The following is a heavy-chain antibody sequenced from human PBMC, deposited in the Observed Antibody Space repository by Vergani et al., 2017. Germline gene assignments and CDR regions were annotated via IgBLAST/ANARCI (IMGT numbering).Heavy chain of an antibody. D-gene: IGHD4-23*01. CDR3: AQDVGGGNRISRSYYMDV. CDR1: GFRFSSYG. J-gene: IGHJ6*03. V-gene: IGHV3-33*06. Sequence: QVQLVESGGGVVQPGRSLRLSCAASGFRFSSYGMNWVRQAPGKGLEWVAVIWYDGSNKYYADSVKGRFTISRDNSQNTVNLQMNSLRVDDTAVYYCAQDVGGGNRISRSYYMDVWGKGTTVTV. CDR2: IWYDGSNK.